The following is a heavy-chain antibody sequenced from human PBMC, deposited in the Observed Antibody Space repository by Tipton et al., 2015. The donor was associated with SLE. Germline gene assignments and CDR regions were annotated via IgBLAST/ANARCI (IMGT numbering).Heavy chain of an antibody. J-gene: IGHJ6*02. CDR2: IYYSGST. V-gene: IGHV4-59*12. CDR1: GGSISSYY. D-gene: IGHD6-19*01. CDR3: ASLFSSGWYRGMDV. Sequence: TLSLTCTVSGGSISSYYWSWIRQPPGKGLEWIGYIYYSGSTNYNPSLKSRVTISLDTSKNQFSLKLSSVTAADTAVYYCASLFSSGWYRGMDVWGQGTTVTVSS.